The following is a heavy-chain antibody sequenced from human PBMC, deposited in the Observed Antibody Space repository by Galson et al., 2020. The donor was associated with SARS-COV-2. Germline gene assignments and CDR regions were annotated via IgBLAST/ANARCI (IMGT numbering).Heavy chain of an antibody. J-gene: IGHJ4*02. CDR3: ASDHPLAAAGSDLGF. CDR1: GFTFSSYG. D-gene: IGHD6-13*01. Sequence: GGSLRLSCAASGFTFSSYGMHWVRQAPGKGLEWVAVIWYDGSNKYYADSVKGRFTISRDNSKNTLYLQMNSLRAEDTAVYYCASDHPLAAAGSDLGFWGQGTLVTVSS. V-gene: IGHV3-33*01. CDR2: IWYDGSNK.